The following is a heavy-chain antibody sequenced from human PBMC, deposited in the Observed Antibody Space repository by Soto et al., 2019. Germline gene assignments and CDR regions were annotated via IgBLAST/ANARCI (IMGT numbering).Heavy chain of an antibody. V-gene: IGHV5-10-1*01. Sequence: PGESLKISCKGSGYSFTSYWISWVRQMPGKGLEWMGRIDPSDSYTNYSPSFQGHVTISADKSISTAYLQWSSLKASDTAMYYCARQALLYCSSTSCYYWFDSWGQGTLVTVSS. CDR2: IDPSDSYT. J-gene: IGHJ5*01. D-gene: IGHD2-2*01. CDR3: ARQALLYCSSTSCYYWFDS. CDR1: GYSFTSYW.